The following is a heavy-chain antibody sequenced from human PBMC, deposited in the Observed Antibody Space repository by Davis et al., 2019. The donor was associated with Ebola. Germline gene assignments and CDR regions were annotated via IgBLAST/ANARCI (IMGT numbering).Heavy chain of an antibody. CDR1: GGSFSGYF. Sequence: SETLSLTCAIYGGSFSGYFWSWIRQSPGKGMEWIGQISHGGVTSYNPSLESRFTIAMVTSKNQFYLSLDSVTAADTAVYYCARTAMTSISDLGLGYNYFDPWGQGSLVTVST. V-gene: IGHV4-34*01. D-gene: IGHD2-21*02. J-gene: IGHJ5*02. CDR2: ISHGGVT. CDR3: ARTAMTSISDLGLGYNYFDP.